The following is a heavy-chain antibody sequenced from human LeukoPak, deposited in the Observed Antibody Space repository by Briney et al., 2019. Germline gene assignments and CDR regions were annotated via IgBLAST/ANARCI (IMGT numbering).Heavy chain of an antibody. Sequence: SETLSLTCTVSGGSISSGDYYWSWIRQPPGQGLEWIGYIYYSGSTDYNPSLKSRVNISVDTSKNQFSLKLSSVTAADTAVYFCARVRVSSGSHPWYFDYWGQGTLVTVSS. D-gene: IGHD3-22*01. V-gene: IGHV4-61*08. CDR1: GGSISSGDYY. CDR3: ARVRVSSGSHPWYFDY. CDR2: IYYSGST. J-gene: IGHJ4*02.